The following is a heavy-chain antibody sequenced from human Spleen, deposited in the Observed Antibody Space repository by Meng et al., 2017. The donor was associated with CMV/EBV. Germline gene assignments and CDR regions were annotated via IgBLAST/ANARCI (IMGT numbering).Heavy chain of an antibody. D-gene: IGHD2-2*01. CDR2: ISGFDGHT. CDR3: ARDEVPAAPFDH. V-gene: IGHV1-18*01. CDR1: GYTLTELS. J-gene: IGHJ4*02. Sequence: ASVKVSCKVSGYTLTELSRHWVRQAPGKGLEWMGWISGFDGHTNDAPKFQGRVTLTIETSTSTAYMELTSLRSDDTAVYYCARDEVPAAPFDHWGQGTLVTVSS.